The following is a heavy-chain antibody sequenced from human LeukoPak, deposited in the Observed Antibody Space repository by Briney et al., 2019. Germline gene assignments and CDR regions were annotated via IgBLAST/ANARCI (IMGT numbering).Heavy chain of an antibody. J-gene: IGHJ4*02. CDR1: GGSFSGYY. V-gene: IGHV4-34*01. Sequence: PSETLSLTCAVYGGSFSGYYWSWIRQPPGKGLEWIGEINHSGSTNYNPSLKSRVTISVDTSKNQFSLKLSSVTAADTAVYYCARWDTMVRGALDYWGQGTLVTVSS. D-gene: IGHD3-10*01. CDR3: ARWDTMVRGALDY. CDR2: INHSGST.